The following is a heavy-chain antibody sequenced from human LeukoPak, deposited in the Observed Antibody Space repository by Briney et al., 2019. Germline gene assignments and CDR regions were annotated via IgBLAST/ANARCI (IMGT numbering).Heavy chain of an antibody. J-gene: IGHJ4*02. CDR2: ISASGGNI. CDR1: GFTFSSYA. CDR3: AKESSLYDSSGYYQSFDY. Sequence: GGSLRLSCAASGFTFSSYAMSWVRQAPGKGLEWVSGISASGGNIYYADSVKGRFTISRDNSKNTLYLQMNSLRAEDTAVYYCAKESSLYDSSGYYQSFDYWGQGTLVTVPS. V-gene: IGHV3-23*01. D-gene: IGHD3-22*01.